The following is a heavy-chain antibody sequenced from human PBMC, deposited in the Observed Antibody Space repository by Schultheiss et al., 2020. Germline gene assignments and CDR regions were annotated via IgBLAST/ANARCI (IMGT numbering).Heavy chain of an antibody. J-gene: IGHJ4*02. CDR2: IRSKAYGGTT. CDR1: GFTFGDYA. Sequence: GGSLRLSCTASGFTFGDYAMSWFRQAPGKGLEWVGFIRSKAYGGTTDYAAPVKGRFTISRDDSKNTLYLQMNSLKTEDTAVYYCTTFDYWGQGTLVTVSS. CDR3: TTFDY. V-gene: IGHV3-49*03.